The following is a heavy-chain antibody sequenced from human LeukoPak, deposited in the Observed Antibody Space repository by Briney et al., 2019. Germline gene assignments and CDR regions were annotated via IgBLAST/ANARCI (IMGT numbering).Heavy chain of an antibody. CDR3: AKTLGGYYYYGMDV. Sequence: GGSLRLSCAASGFTFSNYEMNWVRQAPGKGLEYLSYISESGSTKYYADSVKGRFTISRDNSKNTLYLQMNSLRAEDTAVYYCAKTLGGYYYYGMDVWGQGTTVTVSS. V-gene: IGHV3-48*03. J-gene: IGHJ6*02. CDR2: ISESGSTK. CDR1: GFTFSNYE. D-gene: IGHD3-22*01.